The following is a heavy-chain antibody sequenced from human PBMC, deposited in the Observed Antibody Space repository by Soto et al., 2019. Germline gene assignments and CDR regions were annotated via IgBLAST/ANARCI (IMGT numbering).Heavy chain of an antibody. D-gene: IGHD3-3*01. Sequence: SVKVSCKASGVTFSSYAISWVRQAPGQGLEWMGGIIPIFGTANYAQKFQGRVTITADESTSTAYMELSSLRSEDTAVYYCALGTIFGVVMKYYFDYWGQGTLVTVSS. CDR3: ALGTIFGVVMKYYFDY. CDR1: GVTFSSYA. CDR2: IIPIFGTA. V-gene: IGHV1-69*13. J-gene: IGHJ4*02.